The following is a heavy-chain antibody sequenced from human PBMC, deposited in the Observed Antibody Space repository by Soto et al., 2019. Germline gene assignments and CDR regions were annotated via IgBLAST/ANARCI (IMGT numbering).Heavy chain of an antibody. V-gene: IGHV3-21*01. D-gene: IGHD3-10*01. Sequence: PGGSLRLSCAASGFTFSSYSMNWVRQAPGKGLEWVSSISSSSSYVYYADSVKGRFTISRDNAKNSLYLQMNSLRAEDTAVYYCARDFSRGSVRWFDPWGQGTLVTVSS. J-gene: IGHJ5*02. CDR3: ARDFSRGSVRWFDP. CDR1: GFTFSSYS. CDR2: ISSSSSYV.